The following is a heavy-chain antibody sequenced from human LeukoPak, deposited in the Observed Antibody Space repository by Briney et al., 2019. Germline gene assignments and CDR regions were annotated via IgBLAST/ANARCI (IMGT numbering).Heavy chain of an antibody. D-gene: IGHD3-22*01. CDR1: VGSISSSNW. CDR2: IYHSGST. Sequence: SETLSLTCAVAVGSISSSNWWSWVRQTPGKGLEWIGVIYHSGSTNYNPSLKSRVTISVDKSKNQFSLKLSSVTAADTAVYYCARGASYDSRFFWIGYFDYWGQGTLVTVSS. CDR3: ARGASYDSRFFWIGYFDY. V-gene: IGHV4-4*02. J-gene: IGHJ4*02.